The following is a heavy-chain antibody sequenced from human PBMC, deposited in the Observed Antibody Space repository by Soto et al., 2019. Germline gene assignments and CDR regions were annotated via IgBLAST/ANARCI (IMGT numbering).Heavy chain of an antibody. CDR1: GFTFSSYG. CDR2: ISYDGSNK. Sequence: GGSLRLSCAASGFTFSSYGMHWVRQAPGKGLEWVAVISYDGSNKYYADSVKGRFTISRDNSKNTLYLQMNSLRAEDTAVYYCAKDYDSSGYYYAPDYWGQGTLVTVSS. V-gene: IGHV3-30*18. CDR3: AKDYDSSGYYYAPDY. J-gene: IGHJ4*02. D-gene: IGHD3-22*01.